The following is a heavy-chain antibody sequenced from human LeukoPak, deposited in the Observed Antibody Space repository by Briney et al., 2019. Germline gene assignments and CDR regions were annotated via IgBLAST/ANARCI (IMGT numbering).Heavy chain of an antibody. CDR1: GYTFTSYG. J-gene: IGHJ4*02. D-gene: IGHD2-2*02. CDR2: ISAYNGNT. V-gene: IGHV1-18*01. CDR3: ARGVLIPARY. Sequence: ASVKVSCKASGYTFTSYGISWVRQAPGQGLEWMGWISAYNGNTNYAQKFQGRVTMTRDTSISTAYMELSRLRSDDTAVYYCARGVLIPARYWGQGTLVTVSS.